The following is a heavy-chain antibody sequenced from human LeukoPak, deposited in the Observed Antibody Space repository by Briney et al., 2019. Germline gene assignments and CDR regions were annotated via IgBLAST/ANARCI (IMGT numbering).Heavy chain of an antibody. V-gene: IGHV1-46*03. D-gene: IGHD2-15*01. CDR2: INPRDGST. CDR1: GYTFTNYY. Sequence: ASVKVSCKAAGYTFTNYYMQWVRQAPGQGLEWMGIINPRDGSTSYAQKFQGRVTVTRDTSTSTVYMELSSLRSEDTAVYYCASVYCSGGSCYEFDFWGQGTLVTVSS. CDR3: ASVYCSGGSCYEFDF. J-gene: IGHJ4*02.